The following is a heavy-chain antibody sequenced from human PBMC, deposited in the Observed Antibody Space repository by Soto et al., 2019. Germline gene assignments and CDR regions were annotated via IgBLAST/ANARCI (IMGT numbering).Heavy chain of an antibody. CDR1: GFTFSSYW. V-gene: IGHV3-7*01. CDR2: IKQDGSEK. Sequence: EVQLVESGGGLVQPGGSLRLSCAASGFTFSSYWMSWVRQAPGKGLEWVANIKQDGSEKYYVDSVKGRFTISRDNAKNSLYLQMTSLSAEDTAVYYCARGDDAAVAGGFYWGQGTLVTVSS. CDR3: ARGDDAAVAGGFY. D-gene: IGHD6-19*01. J-gene: IGHJ4*02.